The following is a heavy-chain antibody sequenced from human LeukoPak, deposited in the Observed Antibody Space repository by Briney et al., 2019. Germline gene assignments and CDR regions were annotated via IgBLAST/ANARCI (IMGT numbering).Heavy chain of an antibody. D-gene: IGHD3-16*01. CDR3: ARSGSRWGKYNWFDP. CDR1: GYTFTSYD. Sequence: ASVEVSCKASGYTFTSYDINWVRQATGQGLEWMGWMNPNSGNTGYAQKFQGRVTMTRNTSISTAYMELSSLRSEDTAVYYCARSGSRWGKYNWFDPWAREPWSPSPQ. CDR2: MNPNSGNT. V-gene: IGHV1-8*01. J-gene: IGHJ5*02.